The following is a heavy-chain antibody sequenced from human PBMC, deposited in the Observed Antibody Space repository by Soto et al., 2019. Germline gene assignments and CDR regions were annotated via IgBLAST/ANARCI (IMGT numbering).Heavy chain of an antibody. V-gene: IGHV4-38-2*02. CDR2: IYHSGST. Sequence: TSETLSLTCAVSGYSISSGYYWGWIRQSPGRGLEWIGSIYHSGSTYYNPSLKSRVTISVDTSKNQFSLKLSSVTAADTAVYYCARDDIVVVTDWGQGTMVTVS. CDR3: ARDDIVVVTD. CDR1: GYSISSGYY. J-gene: IGHJ3*01. D-gene: IGHD2-21*02.